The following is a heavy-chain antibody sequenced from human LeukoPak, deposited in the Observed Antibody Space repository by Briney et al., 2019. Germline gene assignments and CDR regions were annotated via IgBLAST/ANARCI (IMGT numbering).Heavy chain of an antibody. CDR1: TFVLSRYA. CDR2: ISYDGSDK. CDR3: ARGGTEIYYYYYGMDV. D-gene: IGHD5-24*01. J-gene: IGHJ6*02. Sequence: GGSLRLSCAASTFVLSRYAMHWVRQAPGRGLEWVGVISYDGSDKFYADSAKGRFTISRDNSKNTLYLQMNSLRPEDTAVYYCARGGTEIYYYYYGMDVWGRGTTVTVSS. V-gene: IGHV3-30*04.